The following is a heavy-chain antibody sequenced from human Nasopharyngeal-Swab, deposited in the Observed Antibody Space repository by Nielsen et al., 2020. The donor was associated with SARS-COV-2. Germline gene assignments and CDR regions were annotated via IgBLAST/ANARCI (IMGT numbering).Heavy chain of an antibody. CDR2: ISWNSGSI. Sequence: GGSLRLSCAASGFTFDDYAMHWVRQAPGKGLEWVSGISWNSGSIGYADSVKGRFTISRDNAKNSLYLQMNSLRAEDTALYYCARGMTTVTLWGQGTLVTVPQ. CDR3: ARGMTTVTL. D-gene: IGHD4-17*01. V-gene: IGHV3-9*01. J-gene: IGHJ4*02. CDR1: GFTFDDYA.